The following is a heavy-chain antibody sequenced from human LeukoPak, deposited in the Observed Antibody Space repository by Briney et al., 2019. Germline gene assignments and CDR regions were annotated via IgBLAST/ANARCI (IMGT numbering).Heavy chain of an antibody. Sequence: ASVKVSCKASGYTFTGYYMHWVRQAPGQGLEWMGWINPNSGGTNYAQKFQGRVTMTRDTSISTAYMELSRLRSDDTAVYYCARDRCTNGVCYTPFDYWGQGTLVTVSS. V-gene: IGHV1-2*02. CDR1: GYTFTGYY. CDR3: ARDRCTNGVCYTPFDY. D-gene: IGHD2-8*01. J-gene: IGHJ4*02. CDR2: INPNSGGT.